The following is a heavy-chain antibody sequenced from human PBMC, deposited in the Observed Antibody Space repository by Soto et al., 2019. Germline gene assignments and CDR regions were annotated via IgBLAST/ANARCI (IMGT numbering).Heavy chain of an antibody. CDR1: GGSISRSSYY. V-gene: IGHV4-39*01. Sequence: XXTLSLPFTVSGGSISRSSYYWGSIRQPPGQGLEWLGTIYSLGNTYYNPSLKSRVTISVDKSKSQLFLKLSSVTAPDTAVYYCARQIYDSSGYYYAYWGQGTLVTVSS. D-gene: IGHD3-22*01. J-gene: IGHJ4*02. CDR3: ARQIYDSSGYYYAY. CDR2: IYSLGNT.